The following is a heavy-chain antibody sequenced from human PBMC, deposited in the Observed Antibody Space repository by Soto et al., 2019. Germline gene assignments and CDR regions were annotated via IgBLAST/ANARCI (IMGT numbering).Heavy chain of an antibody. J-gene: IGHJ3*02. Sequence: QMQLVQSGPEVKKPGTSVKVSCKASGFTFTSSAVQWVRQARGQRLEWIGWIVVGSGNTNYAQKFQERVTITRDMSTSTAYMELSSLRSEDTAVYYCAADRGYYDSSGYYYGAFDIWCQGTMVTVSS. CDR1: GFTFTSSA. V-gene: IGHV1-58*01. CDR2: IVVGSGNT. D-gene: IGHD3-22*01. CDR3: AADRGYYDSSGYYYGAFDI.